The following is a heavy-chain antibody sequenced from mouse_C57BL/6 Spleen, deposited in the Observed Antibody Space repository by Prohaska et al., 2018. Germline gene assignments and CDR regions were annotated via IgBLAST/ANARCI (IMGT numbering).Heavy chain of an antibody. CDR2: IDPSDSYT. D-gene: IGHD1-1*01. CDR1: GYTFTSYW. Sequence: QVQLQQPGAELVRPGTSVKLSCKASGYTFTSYWMHWVKQRPGQGLEWIGVIDPSDSYTNYNQKFKGKATLTVDASSSTAYMQLISLTSEDSADYYCARAAPHYYGSSFYYFDYWGQGTTLTVSS. V-gene: IGHV1-59*01. J-gene: IGHJ2*01. CDR3: ARAAPHYYGSSFYYFDY.